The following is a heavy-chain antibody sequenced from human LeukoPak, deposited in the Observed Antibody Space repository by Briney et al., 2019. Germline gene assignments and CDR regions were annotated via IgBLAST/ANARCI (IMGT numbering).Heavy chain of an antibody. CDR1: GGSISGTNW. CDR3: SRESGPYCPFGY. CDR2: ISLAGQT. V-gene: IGHV4/OR15-8*02. D-gene: IGHD1-26*01. J-gene: IGHJ4*02. Sequence: SETLSLTCGVSGGSISGTNWWSWVRQPPGQGLEWIGEISLAGQTNYNPSLNGRVTMSLDKSSNQLSLHLTSVTAADTATYYCSRESGPYCPFGYWGQGTLVIVSS.